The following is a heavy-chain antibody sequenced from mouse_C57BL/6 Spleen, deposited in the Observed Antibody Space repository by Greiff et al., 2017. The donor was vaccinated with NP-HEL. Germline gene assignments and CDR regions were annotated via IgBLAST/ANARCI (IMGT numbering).Heavy chain of an antibody. CDR3: ARQGAYYGSRYFDV. Sequence: DVQLVESGGGLVKPGGSLKLSCAASGFTFSSYTMSWVRQTPEKRLEWVATISGGGGNTYYPDSVKGRFTISRDNAKNTLYLQMSSLRSEDTALYYCARQGAYYGSRYFDVWGTGTTVTVSS. D-gene: IGHD1-1*01. CDR2: ISGGGGNT. V-gene: IGHV5-9*01. CDR1: GFTFSSYT. J-gene: IGHJ1*03.